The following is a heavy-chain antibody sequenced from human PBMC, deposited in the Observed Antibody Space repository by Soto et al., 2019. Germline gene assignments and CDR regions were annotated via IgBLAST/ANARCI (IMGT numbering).Heavy chain of an antibody. D-gene: IGHD4-17*01. V-gene: IGHV4-34*01. J-gene: IGHJ3*02. CDR3: ARGAGYGDYKGAFDI. Sequence: SETQSLTCAVYGGSFSGYYWSWIRQPPGKGLEWIGEINHSGSTNYNPSLKSRVTISVDTSKNQFSLKLSSVTAADTAVYYCARGAGYGDYKGAFDIWGQGTMVTVSS. CDR1: GGSFSGYY. CDR2: INHSGST.